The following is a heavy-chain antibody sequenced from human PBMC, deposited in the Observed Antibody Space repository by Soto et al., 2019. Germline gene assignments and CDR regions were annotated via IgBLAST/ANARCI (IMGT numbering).Heavy chain of an antibody. V-gene: IGHV3-53*04. Sequence: GGSLRLSCAASGFTVSSNYMSWVRQAPGKGLEWVSVIYSGGSTYYADSVKGRFTISRHNSKNTLYLQMNSLRAEDTAVYYCARGSVGSGTPLYYYYYMDVWGKGTTVTVSS. CDR2: IYSGGST. CDR1: GFTVSSNY. CDR3: ARGSVGSGTPLYYYYYMDV. D-gene: IGHD3-3*01. J-gene: IGHJ6*03.